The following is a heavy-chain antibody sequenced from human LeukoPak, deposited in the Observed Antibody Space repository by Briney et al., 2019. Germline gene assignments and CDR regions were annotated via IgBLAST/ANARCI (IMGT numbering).Heavy chain of an antibody. CDR3: AKDPNWDRGY. CDR1: GFTFSSYT. J-gene: IGHJ4*02. CDR2: IGTSAGST. Sequence: PGGSLRLSCATCGFTFSSYTMTGVRQAPGKGLEYVSGIGTSAGSTIYADSVKGRFTISRDNSKNTVYLQMDSLRVEDTAVYYCAKDPNWDRGYWGQGTLVTVSS. V-gene: IGHV3-23*01. D-gene: IGHD3-10*01.